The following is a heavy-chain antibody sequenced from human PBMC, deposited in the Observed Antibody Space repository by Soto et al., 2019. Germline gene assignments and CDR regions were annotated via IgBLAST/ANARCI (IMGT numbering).Heavy chain of an antibody. CDR1: GGTFKNYA. V-gene: IGHV1-69*12. D-gene: IGHD2-15*01. CDR3: ARVGDVVVVEAAGGGMDV. CDR2: ILPMFATT. J-gene: IGHJ6*02. Sequence: QVQLVQSGAEVKKPGSSVKVSCRASGGTFKNYAINWVRQAPGQGLEWMGGILPMFATTNYAHKVEGRVTITADESTSTDYMELSSLTSEDTAVYYCARVGDVVVVEAAGGGMDVWGQGTTVTVSS.